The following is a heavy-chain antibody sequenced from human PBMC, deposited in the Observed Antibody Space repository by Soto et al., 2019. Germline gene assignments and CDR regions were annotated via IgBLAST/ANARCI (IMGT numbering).Heavy chain of an antibody. D-gene: IGHD2-2*01. V-gene: IGHV3-23*01. CDR1: GFTFSSYA. J-gene: IGHJ3*02. Sequence: GGSLRLSCAASGFTFSSYAMSWVRQAPGKGLEWVSVISGSGGSTYYADSVKGRFTISRDNSKNTLYLQMNSLRAEDTAVYYCAKYLRETLRTGAFDIWGQGTMVTVSS. CDR2: ISGSGGST. CDR3: AKYLRETLRTGAFDI.